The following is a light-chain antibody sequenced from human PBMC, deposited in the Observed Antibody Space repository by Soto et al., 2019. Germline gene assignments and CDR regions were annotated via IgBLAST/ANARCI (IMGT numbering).Light chain of an antibody. CDR1: QSLLHSNGYNY. CDR3: MQALQTAWT. V-gene: IGKV2-28*01. CDR2: LGS. Sequence: DIVMTQSPLSLPVTPGEPASISFISIQSLLHSNGYNYLDWYLQKPGQSPQLLIYLGSNRASGVPDRFSGSGSGTDFTLKISRVEAEDVGVYYCMQALQTAWTFGQGTKVE. J-gene: IGKJ1*01.